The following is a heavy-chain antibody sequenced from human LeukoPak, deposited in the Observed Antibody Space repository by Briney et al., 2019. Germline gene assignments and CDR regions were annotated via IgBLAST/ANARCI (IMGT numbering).Heavy chain of an antibody. CDR2: INPNSGGT. CDR1: GYTFTGYY. CDR3: ARDITELYYYGSGIGS. J-gene: IGHJ5*02. D-gene: IGHD3-10*01. Sequence: GASVKVSCKASGYTFTGYYMHWVRQAPGQGLEWMGWINPNSGGTNYAQKFQGRVTTTRDTSISTAYMELSRLRSDDTAVYYCARDITELYYYGSGIGSWGQGTLVTVSS. V-gene: IGHV1-2*02.